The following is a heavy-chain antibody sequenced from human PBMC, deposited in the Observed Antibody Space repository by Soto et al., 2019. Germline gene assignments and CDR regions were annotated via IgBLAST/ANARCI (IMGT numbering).Heavy chain of an antibody. V-gene: IGHV1-69*13. D-gene: IGHD3-22*01. CDR2: IIPIFGTA. CDR1: GVTFSSYA. Sequence: SVKVSCKASGVTFSSYAISWVRQAPGQGLEWMGGIIPIFGTANYAQKFQGRVTITADESTSTAYMELSSLRSEDTAVYYCAAHYYYDSSGYYPGFWFDPWGQGTLVTVSS. J-gene: IGHJ5*02. CDR3: AAHYYYDSSGYYPGFWFDP.